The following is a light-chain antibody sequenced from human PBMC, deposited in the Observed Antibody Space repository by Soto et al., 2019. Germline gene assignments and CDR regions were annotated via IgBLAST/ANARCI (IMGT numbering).Light chain of an antibody. CDR2: AAS. J-gene: IGKJ4*01. CDR1: QSIRSN. Sequence: IVVTQSPATLSLSPGDTATLSYRASQSIRSNLAWYQQKPGQAPRLLIYAASTRATGIPARFSGSGSGTEFTLTISSLQSEDFALYYCQQYDNWLTFGGGSKVEIK. V-gene: IGKV3-15*01. CDR3: QQYDNWLT.